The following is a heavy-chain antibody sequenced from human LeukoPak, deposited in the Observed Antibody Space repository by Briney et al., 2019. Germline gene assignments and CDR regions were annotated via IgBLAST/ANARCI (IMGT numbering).Heavy chain of an antibody. CDR3: ARDRANWDPHDAFDI. CDR2: IYYSGST. D-gene: IGHD7-27*01. Sequence: SETLSLTCTVSGGSISSSSYYWGWIRQPPGKGLEWIGSIYYSGSTYYNPSLKSRVTISVDTSKNQFSLKLSSVTAADTAVYYCARDRANWDPHDAFDIWGQGTMVTVSS. CDR1: GGSISSSSYY. J-gene: IGHJ3*02. V-gene: IGHV4-39*07.